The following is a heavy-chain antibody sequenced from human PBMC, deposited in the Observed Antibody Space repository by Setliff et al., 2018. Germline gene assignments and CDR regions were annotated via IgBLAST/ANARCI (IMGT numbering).Heavy chain of an antibody. D-gene: IGHD2-2*01. CDR3: VHRPGYCFTTTCWNFDY. CDR1: GFSLTTSGVG. J-gene: IGHJ4*02. Sequence: PTQTLTLTCTFSGFSLTTSGVGVGWVRQPPGKALEWLAIIFWDDDKRYSPSLKNRLTITKDSLKRQVVLTMTNVDPVDTATYYCVHRPGYCFTTTCWNFDYWGQGALVTVS. CDR2: IFWDDDK. V-gene: IGHV2-5*02.